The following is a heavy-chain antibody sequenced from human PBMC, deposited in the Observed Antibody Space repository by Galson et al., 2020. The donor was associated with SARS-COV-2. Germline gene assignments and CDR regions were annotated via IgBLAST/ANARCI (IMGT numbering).Heavy chain of an antibody. Sequence: ETSETLSLTCTVSGGSISSGGYYWSWIRQHPGKGLEWIGYTNYSGSTYYNPSLKSRVTISVDTSKNQFSLKLSSVTAADTAVYYCARGITIFGVVSNAFDIWGQGTMVTVSS. D-gene: IGHD3-3*01. J-gene: IGHJ3*02. V-gene: IGHV4-31*03. CDR2: TNYSGST. CDR3: ARGITIFGVVSNAFDI. CDR1: GGSISSGGYY.